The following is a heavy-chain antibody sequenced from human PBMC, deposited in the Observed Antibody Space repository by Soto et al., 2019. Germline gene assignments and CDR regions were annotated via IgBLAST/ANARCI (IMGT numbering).Heavy chain of an antibody. J-gene: IGHJ6*02. D-gene: IGHD5-18*01. V-gene: IGHV4-59*01. Sequence: SETLSLTCTVSGGSISSYYWSWIRQPPGKGLEWIGYIYYSGSTNYNPSLKSRVTISVDTSKNQFSLKLSSVTAADTAVYYCARAVDTAIYYYYYGMDVWGQGTTVTVSS. CDR1: GGSISSYY. CDR3: ARAVDTAIYYYYYGMDV. CDR2: IYYSGST.